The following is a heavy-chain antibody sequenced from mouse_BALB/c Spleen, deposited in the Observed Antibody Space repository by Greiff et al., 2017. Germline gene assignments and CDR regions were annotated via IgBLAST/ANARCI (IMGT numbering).Heavy chain of an antibody. J-gene: IGHJ4*01. CDR2: ISSGGGST. Sequence: EVKVVESGGGLVKPGGSLKLSCAASGFAFSSYDMSWVRQTPEKRLEWVAYISSGGGSTYYPDTVKGRFTISRDNAKNTLYLQMSSLKSEDTAMYYCARWYDDGYAMDYWGQGTSVTVSS. CDR1: GFAFSSYD. CDR3: ARWYDDGYAMDY. D-gene: IGHD2-14*01. V-gene: IGHV5-12-1*01.